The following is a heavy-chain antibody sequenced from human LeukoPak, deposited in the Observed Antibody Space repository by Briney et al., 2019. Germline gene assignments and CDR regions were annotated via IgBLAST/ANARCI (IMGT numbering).Heavy chain of an antibody. J-gene: IGHJ5*02. Sequence: GGSLRLSCAASGFTFSSHSMNWVRQAPGKGLEWVSYISSSSSTIYYADSVKGRFTISRDNSKNTLYLQMNSLRAEDTAVYYCAKDNYDILTGYSNWFDPWGQGTLVTVSS. CDR1: GFTFSSHS. CDR3: AKDNYDILTGYSNWFDP. D-gene: IGHD3-9*01. CDR2: ISSSSSTI. V-gene: IGHV3-48*01.